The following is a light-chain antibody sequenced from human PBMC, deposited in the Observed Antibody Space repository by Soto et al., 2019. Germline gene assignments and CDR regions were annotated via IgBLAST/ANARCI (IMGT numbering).Light chain of an antibody. CDR2: DNY. V-gene: IGLV1-51*01. Sequence: QSVLAQPPSISAAPGQTVTISCSGSSSNIGGNYVSWYQHVPRTAPKLLIYDNYKQASGSPDRCSASKSGTSATLGITGLQTGDEADYYCGTWDSSLDTVVFGGGTKLTVL. CDR3: GTWDSSLDTVV. CDR1: SSNIGGNY. J-gene: IGLJ2*01.